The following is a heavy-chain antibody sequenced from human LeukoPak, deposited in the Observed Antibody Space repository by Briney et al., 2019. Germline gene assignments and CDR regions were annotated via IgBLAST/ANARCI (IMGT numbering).Heavy chain of an antibody. D-gene: IGHD1-26*01. CDR2: INPNSGGT. Sequence: ASVKVSCKASGYTFTGYYMHRVRQAPGQGLEWMGWINPNSGGTNYAQKFQGRVTMTRDTSISTAYMELSRLRSDDTAVYYCARMERYYYYYYMDVWGKGTTVTISS. J-gene: IGHJ6*03. CDR3: ARMERYYYYYYMDV. CDR1: GYTFTGYY. V-gene: IGHV1-2*02.